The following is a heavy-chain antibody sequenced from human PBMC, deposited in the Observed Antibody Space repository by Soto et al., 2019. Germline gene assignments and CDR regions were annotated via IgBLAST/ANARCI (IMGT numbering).Heavy chain of an antibody. CDR1: GFTFSSYA. J-gene: IGHJ4*02. Sequence: EVQLLESGGGLVQPGGSLRLSCAASGFTFSSYAMSWVRQAPGKGLEWVSAISGSGGSTYYADSVKGRLTISRDNSNNTLYLQMNSLSAEDTAVYYCAKCRNDFWSGYYRSATYYFVYWGQGTLVTVSS. CDR2: ISGSGGST. CDR3: AKCRNDFWSGYYRSATYYFVY. V-gene: IGHV3-23*01. D-gene: IGHD3-3*01.